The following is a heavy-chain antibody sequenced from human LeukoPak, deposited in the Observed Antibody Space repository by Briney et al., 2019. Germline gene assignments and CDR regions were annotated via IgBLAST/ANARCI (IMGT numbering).Heavy chain of an antibody. D-gene: IGHD2-15*01. CDR2: FYRGDST. Sequence: GGSLRLSCAASGFTVSSSYMYWVRQAPGKGLEWVSFFYRGDSTYYAESVRGRFTISRDNSKNTLYLLMNSLIPEDTAVYYCAREVVSSPSYFVSWGQGTLVTVSS. CDR3: AREVVSSPSYFVS. V-gene: IGHV3-53*01. J-gene: IGHJ4*02. CDR1: GFTVSSSY.